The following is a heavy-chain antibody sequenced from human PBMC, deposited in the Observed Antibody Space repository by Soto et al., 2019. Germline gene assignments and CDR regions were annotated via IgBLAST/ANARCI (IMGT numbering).Heavy chain of an antibody. Sequence: QVQLVQSGAEVKKPGSSVKVSCKASGGTFSSYAISWVRQAPGQGLEWMGGIIPIFGTANYAQKFQGRVTITADESTSTAYMELSSLRSEDTAVHYCARAYCSGGSCYSGWLDYWGQGTLVTVSS. J-gene: IGHJ4*02. CDR3: ARAYCSGGSCYSGWLDY. D-gene: IGHD2-15*01. CDR1: GGTFSSYA. V-gene: IGHV1-69*01. CDR2: IIPIFGTA.